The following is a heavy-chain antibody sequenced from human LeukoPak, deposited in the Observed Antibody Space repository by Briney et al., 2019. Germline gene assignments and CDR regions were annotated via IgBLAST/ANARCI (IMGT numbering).Heavy chain of an antibody. J-gene: IGHJ4*02. CDR3: ARVQSDYGGMYFDY. Sequence: PSETLSLTCAVSGGSISSSNWWSWVRPPPGKGLEWIGEIYHSGSTDYNPSLKSRVTISVDKSKNQFSLKLSSETAADTAVYYCARVQSDYGGMYFDYWGQGTLVTVSS. CDR1: GGSISSSNW. CDR2: IYHSGST. V-gene: IGHV4-4*02. D-gene: IGHD4-23*01.